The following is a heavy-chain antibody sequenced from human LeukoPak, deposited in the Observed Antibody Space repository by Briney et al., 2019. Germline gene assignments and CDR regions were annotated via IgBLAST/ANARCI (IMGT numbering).Heavy chain of an antibody. CDR2: IKQDGSDK. CDR1: GFTFSSYW. V-gene: IGHV3-7*01. Sequence: GGSLRLSCAASGFTFSSYWMSWVRQAPGKGLEWVANIKQDGSDKYYVDSVKGRFTISRDNAKNSLYLQMNSLRAEDTAVYYCARMSGYCSRTSCYTPPFDYWGQGTLVTVSS. CDR3: ARMSGYCSRTSCYTPPFDY. D-gene: IGHD2-2*02. J-gene: IGHJ4*02.